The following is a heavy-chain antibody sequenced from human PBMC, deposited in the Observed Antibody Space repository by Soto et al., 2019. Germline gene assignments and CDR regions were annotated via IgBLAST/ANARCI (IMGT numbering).Heavy chain of an antibody. CDR3: ARDIMVRWDDAFDI. D-gene: IGHD3-10*01. V-gene: IGHV3-11*01. Sequence: QVQLVESGGGLVKPGGSLRLSCAASGFTFSDYYMSWIRQAPGKGLEWVSYISSSGSTIYYADSVKGRFTISRDNAKNSGYLQINSLRADDTAVYYCARDIMVRWDDAFDIWGQGTMVTVSS. J-gene: IGHJ3*02. CDR1: GFTFSDYY. CDR2: ISSSGSTI.